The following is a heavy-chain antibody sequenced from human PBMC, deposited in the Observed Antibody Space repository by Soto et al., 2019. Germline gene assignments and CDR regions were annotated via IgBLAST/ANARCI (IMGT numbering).Heavy chain of an antibody. J-gene: IGHJ6*04. CDR2: IYPGDSDT. Sequence: DALKRYCKGVGCRSTRYWIGFGRQMPGTGLEWMGIIYPGDSDTRYSPSFQGQVTISADKSISTAYLQWSSLKASDTAMYYCAGQILGVVKHGMHVCAKGTTVPV. CDR1: GCRSTRYW. CDR3: AGQILGVVKHGMHV. V-gene: IGHV5-51*01. D-gene: IGHD3-3*01.